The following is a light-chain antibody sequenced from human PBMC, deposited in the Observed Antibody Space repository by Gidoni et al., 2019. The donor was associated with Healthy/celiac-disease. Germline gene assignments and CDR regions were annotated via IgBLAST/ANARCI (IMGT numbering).Light chain of an antibody. CDR2: ECS. Sequence: QSALTQPASVSGSPGQSITISCTGTSSDVGSYNLVSWYQQHPGKAPQLLIYECSKRPSGVSNRFSGAKSGNTASLTISGLQAEDEADYYCCSYAGRSTLVFGGGTKLTVL. CDR3: CSYAGRSTLV. J-gene: IGLJ2*01. CDR1: SSDVGSYNL. V-gene: IGLV2-23*01.